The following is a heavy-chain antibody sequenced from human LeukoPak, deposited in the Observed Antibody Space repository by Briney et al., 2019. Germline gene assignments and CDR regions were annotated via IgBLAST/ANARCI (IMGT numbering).Heavy chain of an antibody. Sequence: SETLSLTCTVSGGSISSGGYYWSWIRQHPGKGLEWIGYIYYSGSTYYNPSLKSRVTISVDTSKNQFSLKLSSVTAADTAVYYCARGGYCSSTSCYAGRLDYWGQGTLVTVSS. CDR2: IYYSGST. J-gene: IGHJ4*02. CDR1: GGSISSGGYY. V-gene: IGHV4-31*03. CDR3: ARGGYCSSTSCYAGRLDY. D-gene: IGHD2-2*01.